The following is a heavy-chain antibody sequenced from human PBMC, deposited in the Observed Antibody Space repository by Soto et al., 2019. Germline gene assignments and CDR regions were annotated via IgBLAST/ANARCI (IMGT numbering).Heavy chain of an antibody. Sequence: QVQLVQSGAEVKKPGASVKVSCKAPGHSFTGYYFHWVRQAPGQGLEWMGWIDPNSGGTNYAQKFQGRVTMTSDTSISTAYMELSSLRSDDTAVYYCARVDSVWQGDYWGQGTLVTVSS. CDR1: GHSFTGYY. V-gene: IGHV1-2*02. D-gene: IGHD6-19*01. CDR3: ARVDSVWQGDY. J-gene: IGHJ4*02. CDR2: IDPNSGGT.